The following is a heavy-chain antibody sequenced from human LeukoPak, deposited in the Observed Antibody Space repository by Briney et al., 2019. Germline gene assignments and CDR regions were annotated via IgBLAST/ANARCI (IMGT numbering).Heavy chain of an antibody. V-gene: IGHV3-23*01. Sequence: PGGSLRLSCAASGFTFSSYAMSWVRQAPGKGLEWVSAISGSGGSTYYADSVEGRFTISRDNSKNTLYLQMNSLRAEDTAVYYCARSGLTSHYFDYWGQGTLVTVSS. CDR2: ISGSGGST. CDR3: ARSGLTSHYFDY. J-gene: IGHJ4*02. CDR1: GFTFSSYA. D-gene: IGHD3-3*01.